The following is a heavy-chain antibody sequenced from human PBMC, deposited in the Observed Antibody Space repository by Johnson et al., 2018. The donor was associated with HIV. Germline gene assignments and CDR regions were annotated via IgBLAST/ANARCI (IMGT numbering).Heavy chain of an antibody. CDR3: ARIAARGAFDI. J-gene: IGHJ3*02. CDR1: GFTFSSYW. CDR2: VKQDGSEK. D-gene: IGHD6-13*01. Sequence: EQLVESGGGLVQPGGSLRLSCATSGFTFSSYWMSWVRQAPGKGLEWVANVKQDGSEKYYVDSVKGRFTISRENAKDSLYLQMNSLRAGDTAVYYCARIAARGAFDIWGQGTMVTVSS. V-gene: IGHV3-7*04.